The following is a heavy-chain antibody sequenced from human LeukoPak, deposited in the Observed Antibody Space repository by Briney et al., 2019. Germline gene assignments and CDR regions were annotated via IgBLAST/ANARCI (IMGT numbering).Heavy chain of an antibody. J-gene: IGHJ5*02. Sequence: GESLKISCKGSGYSFTSYWIGWVRQMPGKGLEWMGIIYPGDSDTRYSPSFQGQVTISADKSISTAYLQWSSLKASDTAMYYCARHSYYYGSGSLEADPWGQGTLVTVSS. CDR1: GYSFTSYW. D-gene: IGHD3-10*01. V-gene: IGHV5-51*01. CDR2: IYPGDSDT. CDR3: ARHSYYYGSGSLEADP.